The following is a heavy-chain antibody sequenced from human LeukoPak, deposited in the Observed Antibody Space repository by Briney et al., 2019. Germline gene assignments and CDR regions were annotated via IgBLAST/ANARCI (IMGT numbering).Heavy chain of an antibody. CDR2: IYHSGST. V-gene: IGHV4-38-2*01. J-gene: IGHJ4*02. CDR1: GYSISSGYY. Sequence: SETLSLTCAVSGYSISSGYYWGWIRQPPGKGLEWIASIYHSGSTYYNPSIKSRVTISVDRSKNQFSLKLSSVTAADTAVYYCARHWDYYGSGSYSDYWGQGTLVTVPS. D-gene: IGHD3-10*01. CDR3: ARHWDYYGSGSYSDY.